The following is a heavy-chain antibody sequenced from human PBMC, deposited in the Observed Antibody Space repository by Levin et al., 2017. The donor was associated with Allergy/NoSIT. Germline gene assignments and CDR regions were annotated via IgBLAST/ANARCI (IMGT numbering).Heavy chain of an antibody. CDR2: INHSGNT. D-gene: IGHD2-8*02. V-gene: IGHV4-34*01. CDR3: ARVGGHSTGLSE. J-gene: IGHJ4*02. CDR1: GGSFSAFY. Sequence: PSETLSLTCTVYGGSFSAFYWSWIRQSPGKGLEWIGEINHSGNTNYDPSLKSRVTISIDTSKKQFSLKLTSVTAADTAVYYCARVGGHSTGLSEWGQGTLVTVSS.